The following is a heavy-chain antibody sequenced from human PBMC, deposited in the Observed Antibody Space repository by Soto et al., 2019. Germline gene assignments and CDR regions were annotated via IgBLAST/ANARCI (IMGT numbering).Heavy chain of an antibody. D-gene: IGHD7-27*01. CDR1: GYTFNAYS. Sequence: GAAVKVSCKAAGYTFNAYSVHWVGQAPGQRLEWMGMINPSGDTTTYAQNFQGRVTMTRDTSTTTVYMELSGLISEDTAVYYCASDWALDYWGQGTLVTVSS. J-gene: IGHJ4*02. V-gene: IGHV1-46*02. CDR3: ASDWALDY. CDR2: INPSGDTT.